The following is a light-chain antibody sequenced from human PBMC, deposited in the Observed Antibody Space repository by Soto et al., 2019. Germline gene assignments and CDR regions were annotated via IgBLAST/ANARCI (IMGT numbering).Light chain of an antibody. CDR2: EGS. J-gene: IGLJ2*01. CDR3: CSYGGSTNVV. Sequence: QSALTQPAAVSGSPGQSITISCTGTSSDVGSYNLVSWYQQHPGKAPKFMIYEGSQRPSGVSNRFSASKSGNTASLTISGLQAEDEAYYYCCSYGGSTNVVFGGGTKLTVL. CDR1: SSDVGSYNL. V-gene: IGLV2-23*01.